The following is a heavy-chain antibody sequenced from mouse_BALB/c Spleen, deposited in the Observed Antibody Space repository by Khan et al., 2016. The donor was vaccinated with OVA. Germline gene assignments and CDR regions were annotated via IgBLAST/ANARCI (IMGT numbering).Heavy chain of an antibody. CDR3: TRIYRSDFDY. J-gene: IGHJ2*01. Sequence: VQLQQSGPELVRPGASVKISCKASGYSFTGYFMNWVMQSPGKSLEWIGRINPHIGETFYNQRFKDKATLTVDESSGTAHMELRSLASEDSAVYYCTRIYRSDFDYWGQGTTLTVSS. CDR2: INPHIGET. CDR1: GYSFTGYF. V-gene: IGHV1-20*02. D-gene: IGHD1-1*01.